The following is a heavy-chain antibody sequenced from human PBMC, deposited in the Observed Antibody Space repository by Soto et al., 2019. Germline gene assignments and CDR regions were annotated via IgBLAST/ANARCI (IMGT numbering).Heavy chain of an antibody. D-gene: IGHD4-17*01. J-gene: IGHJ2*01. CDR1: GYTFTNYA. Sequence: QVQLVQSGAEVKKPGASVKASCKASGYTFTNYAMHWVRQAPGQRLEWMGWINGGYGNTKYSQNFQGRVTVTGDTSASTAFVELGSLIPEDTAVYYCARASHGDYVWYFDLWGRGTLVTVSS. CDR3: ARASHGDYVWYFDL. V-gene: IGHV1-3*01. CDR2: INGGYGNT.